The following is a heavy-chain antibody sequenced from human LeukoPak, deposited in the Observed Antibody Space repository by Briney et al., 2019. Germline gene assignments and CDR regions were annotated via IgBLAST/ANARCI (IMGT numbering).Heavy chain of an antibody. CDR2: IRSDGSNK. Sequence: PGGSLRLSCAASGFTFGSCGMHWVRQAPGKGLEWVTFIRSDGSNKYYADSVKGRFTVSRDNSKNTLYLQMNSLRAEDTAVYYCAELGITMIGGVWGKGTTVTISS. J-gene: IGHJ6*04. CDR1: GFTFGSCG. D-gene: IGHD3-10*02. CDR3: AELGITMIGGV. V-gene: IGHV3-30*02.